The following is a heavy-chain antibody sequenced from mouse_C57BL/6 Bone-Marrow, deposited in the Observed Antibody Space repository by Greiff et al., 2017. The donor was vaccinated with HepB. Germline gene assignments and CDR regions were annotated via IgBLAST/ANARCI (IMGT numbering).Heavy chain of an antibody. D-gene: IGHD1-1*01. V-gene: IGHV1-54*01. J-gene: IGHJ4*01. Sequence: VQLHQSGAELVRPGTSVKVSCKASGYAFTNYLIEWVKQRPGQGLEWIGVINPGSGGTNYNEKFKGKATLTADKSSSTAYMQLSSLTSEDSAVYFCARTTTVPSMDYWGQGTSVTVSS. CDR2: INPGSGGT. CDR3: ARTTTVPSMDY. CDR1: GYAFTNYL.